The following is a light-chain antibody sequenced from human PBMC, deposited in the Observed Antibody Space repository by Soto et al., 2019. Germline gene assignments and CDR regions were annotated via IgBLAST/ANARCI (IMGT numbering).Light chain of an antibody. CDR3: QQSYSSPRT. J-gene: IGKJ1*01. V-gene: IGKV1-39*01. Sequence: DIQMTQSPSSLSASVADRVTITCRASQSIRRSLNWYQQKPGKAPKLLIYAASSLQSGVPSGFSGSGYGTDFTLTITSLQSEDFAIYYCQQSYSSPRTFGQGTKVDIK. CDR1: QSIRRS. CDR2: AAS.